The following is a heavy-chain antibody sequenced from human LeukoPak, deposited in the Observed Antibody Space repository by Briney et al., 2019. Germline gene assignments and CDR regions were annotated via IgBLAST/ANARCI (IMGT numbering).Heavy chain of an antibody. CDR1: GGSISSSSYY. J-gene: IGHJ3*02. Sequence: PSETLSLTCTVSGGSISSSSYYWGWIRQPPGKGLGWIGSIYYSGSTYYNPSLKSRVTISVDTSKNQFSLKLSSVTAADTAVHYCARRDIVVVPAAIGAGAFDIWGQGTMVTVSS. D-gene: IGHD2-2*02. CDR3: ARRDIVVVPAAIGAGAFDI. CDR2: IYYSGST. V-gene: IGHV4-39*01.